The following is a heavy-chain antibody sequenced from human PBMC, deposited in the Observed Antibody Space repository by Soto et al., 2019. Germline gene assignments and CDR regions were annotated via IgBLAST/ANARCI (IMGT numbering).Heavy chain of an antibody. J-gene: IGHJ5*02. CDR1: GFTISNYV. CDR3: AKAVTGWPNWFAP. D-gene: IGHD6-19*01. Sequence: PGGSLRLSCVASGFTISNYVMTWVRQAPGKGLEWISASRNGGGETYYADSVRGRFTISRDDSKNTVHLQMNSLRAEDTALYFCAKAVTGWPNWFAPWGQGTLVTVSS. V-gene: IGHV3-23*01. CDR2: SRNGGGET.